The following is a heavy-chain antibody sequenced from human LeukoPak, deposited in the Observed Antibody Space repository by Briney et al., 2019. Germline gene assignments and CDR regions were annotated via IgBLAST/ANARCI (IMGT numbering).Heavy chain of an antibody. V-gene: IGHV3-7*03. CDR1: GFTLSSYW. J-gene: IGHJ4*02. D-gene: IGHD6-19*01. CDR3: ARDGRSGWNDHDY. Sequence: GGSLRLSCAASGFTLSSYWMSWVRQAPGKGLEWVANIKQDGSEKNYVDFVKGRFTISRDNAKNSLYLQMNSLRAEDTAVYYCARDGRSGWNDHDYWGQGTLVIVSS. CDR2: IKQDGSEK.